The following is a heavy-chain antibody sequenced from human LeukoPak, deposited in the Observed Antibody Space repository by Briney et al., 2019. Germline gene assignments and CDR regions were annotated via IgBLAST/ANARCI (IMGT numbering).Heavy chain of an antibody. CDR3: ARLHRGMDV. V-gene: IGHV3-48*02. CDR1: EFTLNNYG. CDR2: MSDSGSTI. J-gene: IGHJ6*02. Sequence: PGGSLRLSCVASEFTLNNYGVNRVRQAPGKGLEWVSYMSDSGSTIYYADSVKGRFTISRDNAKNSLSLQMNSLSHEDTAVYFCARLHRGMDVWGQGTTVTVSS.